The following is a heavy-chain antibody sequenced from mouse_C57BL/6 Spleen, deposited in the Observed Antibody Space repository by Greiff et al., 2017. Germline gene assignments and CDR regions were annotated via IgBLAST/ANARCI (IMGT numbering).Heavy chain of an antibody. V-gene: IGHV2-6-1*01. Sequence: QVQLQQSGPGLVAPSQSLSITCTVSGFSLTSYGVHWVRQPPGKGLEWLVVIWSDGSTTYNSALKSRLSISKNNSKSQVFLKMNSLQTDDTAMYYCARQSYYYGRTGAMDYWGQGTSVTVSS. CDR3: ARQSYYYGRTGAMDY. CDR1: GFSLTSYG. D-gene: IGHD1-1*01. J-gene: IGHJ4*01. CDR2: IWSDGST.